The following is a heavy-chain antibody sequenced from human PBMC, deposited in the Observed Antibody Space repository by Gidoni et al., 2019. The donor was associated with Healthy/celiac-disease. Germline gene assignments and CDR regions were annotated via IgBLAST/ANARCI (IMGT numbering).Heavy chain of an antibody. J-gene: IGHJ6*03. CDR2: IYPGDSDT. V-gene: IGHV5-51*01. CDR1: GYRFTSYW. D-gene: IGHD6-19*01. CDR3: ARSRVAVAGNYYYYMDV. Sequence: EVQLVQSGAEVKQPGESLKISCKGSGYRFTSYWIGWVRQMPGKGLEWMGIIYPGDSDTRYSPSFQGQVTISADKSISTAYLQWSSLKASDTAMYYCARSRVAVAGNYYYYMDVWGKGTTVTVSS.